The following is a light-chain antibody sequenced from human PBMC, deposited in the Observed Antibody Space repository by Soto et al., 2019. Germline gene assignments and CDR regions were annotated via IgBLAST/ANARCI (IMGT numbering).Light chain of an antibody. CDR2: DIS. CDR1: QRVGKY. CDR3: QQYHTYPRT. J-gene: IGKJ5*01. V-gene: IGKV1-16*02. Sequence: DIQMTQSPSSLSVSVGDRVTITCRASQRVGKYLAWFQQKPGRAPESLIYDISTLQSGVPSKFRGSGSGTEFTLTINRLQAEDSATYYCQQYHTYPRTFGQGTRLEIK.